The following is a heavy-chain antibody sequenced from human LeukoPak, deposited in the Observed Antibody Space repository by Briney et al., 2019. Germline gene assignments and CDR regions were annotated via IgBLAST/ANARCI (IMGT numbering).Heavy chain of an antibody. D-gene: IGHD4-23*01. CDR2: TYYRSKWFY. V-gene: IGHV6-1*01. CDR3: ARGVTPGRPYPFDY. Sequence: SQTLSLTCAISGDSVSSDSAAWNWIRQSPSRGLEWLGRTYYRSKWFYDYALVVKSRITLNPDTSKNQFSLQLNSVTPEDTAVYYCARGVTPGRPYPFDYWGQGTLVTVSS. J-gene: IGHJ4*02. CDR1: GDSVSSDSAA.